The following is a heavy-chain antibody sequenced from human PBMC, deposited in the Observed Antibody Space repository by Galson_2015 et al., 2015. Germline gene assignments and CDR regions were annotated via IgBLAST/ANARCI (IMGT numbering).Heavy chain of an antibody. D-gene: IGHD2-15*01. Sequence: SETLSLTCTVSGGSNSSYYWSWIRQPPGKGLEWIGYIYYSGSTNYNPSLKSRVTISVDTSKNQFSLKLSSVTAADTAVYYCARVGCSGGSCYQMDYYYYYMDVWGKGTTVTVTS. CDR2: IYYSGST. CDR1: GGSNSSYY. J-gene: IGHJ6*03. V-gene: IGHV4-59*01. CDR3: ARVGCSGGSCYQMDYYYYYMDV.